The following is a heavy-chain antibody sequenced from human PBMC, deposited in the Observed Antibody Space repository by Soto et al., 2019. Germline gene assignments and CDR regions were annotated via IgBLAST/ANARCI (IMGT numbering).Heavy chain of an antibody. V-gene: IGHV4-39*01. CDR2: ISYSRTT. CDR1: DGSMSGSGHY. D-gene: IGHD1-1*01. J-gene: IGHJ6*03. Sequence: QLQLQESGPGLVKPSATLSLTCTVSDGSMSGSGHYWGWIRQPPGKCQEWTGSISYSRTTYYNPSLKRRLTLSVDTSRNQISLNLSSVTAADTTVYYCSRTGTTRSRSYMGVWGKGTTVTVSS. CDR3: SRTGTTRSRSYMGV.